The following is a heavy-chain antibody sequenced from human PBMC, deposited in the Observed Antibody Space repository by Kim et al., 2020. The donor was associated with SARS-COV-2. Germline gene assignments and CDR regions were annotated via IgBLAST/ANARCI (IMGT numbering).Heavy chain of an antibody. CDR3: ARRRRHSENRGHYAFDN. CDR1: GFSLSTSGMG. Sequence: SGPTLVNPTQTLTLTCTFSGFSLSTSGMGVGWIRQPPGRAPEWLAIVYWDGDQHSRPSLAHRLVIIKDLSKNQVVLTLTNTDPADTATYFCARRRRHSENRGHYAFDNWGQGILVNVSS. J-gene: IGHJ4*02. V-gene: IGHV2-5*02. D-gene: IGHD3-3*01. CDR2: VYWDGDQ.